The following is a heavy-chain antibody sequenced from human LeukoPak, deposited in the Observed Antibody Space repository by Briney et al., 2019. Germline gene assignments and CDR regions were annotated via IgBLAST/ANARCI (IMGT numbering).Heavy chain of an antibody. Sequence: PGGSLRLSCSASGFTFDDYTMQWVRHAPGKGLEWVAGITWNSDNIVYADSVKGRFTISRDNANNSLYLQMNSLRPQDTAFYYCVQDATSKGIVTWGPGTLVTVSS. CDR2: ITWNSDNI. V-gene: IGHV3-9*01. CDR3: VQDATSKGIVT. D-gene: IGHD2-15*01. CDR1: GFTFDDYT. J-gene: IGHJ4*02.